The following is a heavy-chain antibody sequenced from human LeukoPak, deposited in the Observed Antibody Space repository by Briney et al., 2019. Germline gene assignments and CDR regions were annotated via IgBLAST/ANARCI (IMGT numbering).Heavy chain of an antibody. V-gene: IGHV1-18*01. CDR2: ISAYNGNT. CDR3: ARVGFIEMATIGAYFDY. Sequence: ASVKVSCKASGYTLTSYGISWVRQAPGQGLEWMGWISAYNGNTNYAQKLQGRVTMTTDTSTSTAYMELRSLRSDDTAVYYCARVGFIEMATIGAYFDYWGQGTLVTVSS. J-gene: IGHJ4*02. CDR1: GYTLTSYG. D-gene: IGHD5-24*01.